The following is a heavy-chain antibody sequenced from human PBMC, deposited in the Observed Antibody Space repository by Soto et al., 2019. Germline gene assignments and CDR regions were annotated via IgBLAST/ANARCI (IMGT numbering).Heavy chain of an antibody. Sequence: SETLSLTCAGYGGSFSGYYWSWIRQPPGKGLEWIGEINHSGSSNYNPSLKSRVTISVDQSKNQFSLKLSHVTAADRDVYYCARGRANYYDFWSGYYWPGHDYWGQGNLVTVS. V-gene: IGHV4-34*01. J-gene: IGHJ4*02. D-gene: IGHD3-3*01. CDR2: INHSGSS. CDR3: ARGRANYYDFWSGYYWPGHDY. CDR1: GGSFSGYY.